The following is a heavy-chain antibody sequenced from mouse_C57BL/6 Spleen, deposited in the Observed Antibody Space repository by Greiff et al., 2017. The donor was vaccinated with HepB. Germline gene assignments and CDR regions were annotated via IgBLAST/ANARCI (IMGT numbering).Heavy chain of an antibody. D-gene: IGHD1-1*01. Sequence: QVQLKESGAELVKPGASVKISCKASGYAFSSYWMNWVKQRPGKGLEWIGQIYPGDGDTNYNGKFKGKATLTADKSSSTAYMQLSSLTSEDSAVYFCARGTTVVAGYWYFDVWGTGTTVTVSS. CDR2: IYPGDGDT. CDR3: ARGTTVVAGYWYFDV. CDR1: GYAFSSYW. J-gene: IGHJ1*03. V-gene: IGHV1-80*01.